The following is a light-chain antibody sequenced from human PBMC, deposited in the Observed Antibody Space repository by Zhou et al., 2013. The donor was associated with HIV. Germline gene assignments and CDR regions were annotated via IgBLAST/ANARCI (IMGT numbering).Light chain of an antibody. Sequence: EIVLTQSPGTLSLSPGERATLSCRASQSISNYLAWYQQKPGQAPRLLIYDASNRATGIPARFSGSGSGTDFTLTISRLEPEDFAVYHCQYYGSSPVFGQGTKLEIK. CDR3: QYYGSSPV. CDR1: QSISNY. V-gene: IGKV3-20*01. J-gene: IGKJ2*01. CDR2: DAS.